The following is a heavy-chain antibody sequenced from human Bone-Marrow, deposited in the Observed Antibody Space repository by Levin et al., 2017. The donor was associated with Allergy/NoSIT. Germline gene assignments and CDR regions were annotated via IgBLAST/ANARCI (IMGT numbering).Heavy chain of an antibody. V-gene: IGHV4-38-2*02. CDR3: GCQDAVVKAPAFDV. Sequence: SETLSLTCTVSGFSINSGYYWSWIRKSPGEGLEWIGSINHSATTFYNQSLQSRVFIPKQASKNQFSLRLSSVTATDTAIDYCGCQDAVVKAPAFDVWGQGNLVTVSS. J-gene: IGHJ1*01. CDR2: INHSATT. D-gene: IGHD3-9*01. CDR1: GFSINSGYY.